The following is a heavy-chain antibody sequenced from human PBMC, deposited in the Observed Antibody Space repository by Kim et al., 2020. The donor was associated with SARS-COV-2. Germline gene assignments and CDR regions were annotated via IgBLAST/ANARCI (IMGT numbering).Heavy chain of an antibody. J-gene: IGHJ6*02. CDR1: GFTFSSCA. CDR3: ARDQWSRLRGLPYSYYGIDV. D-gene: IGHD3-10*01. Sequence: GGSLRLSCAASGFTFSSCAMHWVRQAPGKGLEWVAVISYDGSNKNYADSVKGRFTISRDNSKNTLYLQMNSLRAEDTDLYYCARDQWSRLRGLPYSYYGIDVWGQGTTVTVSS. V-gene: IGHV3-30-3*01. CDR2: ISYDGSNK.